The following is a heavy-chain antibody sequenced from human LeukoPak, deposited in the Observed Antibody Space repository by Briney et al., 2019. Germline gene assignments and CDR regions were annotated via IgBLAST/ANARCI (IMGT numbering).Heavy chain of an antibody. J-gene: IGHJ6*02. D-gene: IGHD3-9*01. CDR2: ISYDGSNK. V-gene: IGHV3-30*18. CDR1: GFTFSSYG. Sequence: KPGGSLRLSCAASGFTFSSYGMHWVRQAPGKGLEWVAVISYDGSNKYYADSVKGRFTISRDNSKNTLYLQMNSLRAEDTAVYYCAKDPIDWLLSWGMDVWGQGTTVTVSS. CDR3: AKDPIDWLLSWGMDV.